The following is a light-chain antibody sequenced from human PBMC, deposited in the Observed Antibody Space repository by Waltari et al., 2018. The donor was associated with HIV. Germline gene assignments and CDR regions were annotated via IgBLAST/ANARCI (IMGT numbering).Light chain of an antibody. CDR1: SSDVGGYNY. V-gene: IGLV2-8*01. J-gene: IGLJ1*01. CDR2: EVS. Sequence: QSALTQPPSASGSPGQSVTISCTGTSSDVGGYNYVSWYQQHPGKAPKLIIYEVSKRPSGVPDRFSGSKSGNTASLTVSGLQADDEADYYCSSYADNNNFVFGTGTKVTVL. CDR3: SSYADNNNFV.